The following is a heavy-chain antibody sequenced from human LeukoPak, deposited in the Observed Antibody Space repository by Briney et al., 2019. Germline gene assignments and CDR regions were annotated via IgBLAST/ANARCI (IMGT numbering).Heavy chain of an antibody. CDR3: ARAGIHRAFDI. Sequence: PSETLTLTCTDSGGSISSYYWSWIRQPPGKGLEWIGYIYYSGSTNYNPSLKSRVTISVDTSKNQFSLKLSSVTAADTAVYYCARAGIHRAFDIWGQGTTVTVSS. J-gene: IGHJ3*02. D-gene: IGHD5-18*01. V-gene: IGHV4-59*01. CDR2: IYYSGST. CDR1: GGSISSYY.